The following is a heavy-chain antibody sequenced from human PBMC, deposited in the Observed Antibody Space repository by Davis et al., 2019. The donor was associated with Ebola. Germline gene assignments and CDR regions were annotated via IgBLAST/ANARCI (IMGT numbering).Heavy chain of an antibody. Sequence: PGGSLRLSCATSGFTFSNYGMHWVRQAPGKGLEWVAFVRYDESKKNHADSVKGRFTISRGNSMNTLYLQMSSLHQGPIGLPPGTLLQEHLWG. CDR3: TLLQEHL. J-gene: IGHJ6*01. V-gene: IGHV3-30*02. CDR2: VRYDESKK. CDR1: GFTFSNYG.